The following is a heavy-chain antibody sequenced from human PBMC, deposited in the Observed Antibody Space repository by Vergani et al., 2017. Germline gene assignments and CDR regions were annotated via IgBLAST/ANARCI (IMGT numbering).Heavy chain of an antibody. V-gene: IGHV3-7*01. CDR3: ARNISTSRRGGYFDY. Sequence: EVQLVESGGGLVQPGGSLRLSCAASGFTFSSYWMSWVRQAPGKGLEWVANIKQDGSEKYYVDSVKGRFTISRDNAKNSLYLQMNSLRAEDTAVYYCARNISTSRRGGYFDYWGQGTLVTVSS. CDR1: GFTFSSYW. J-gene: IGHJ4*02. CDR2: IKQDGSEK. D-gene: IGHD2-2*01.